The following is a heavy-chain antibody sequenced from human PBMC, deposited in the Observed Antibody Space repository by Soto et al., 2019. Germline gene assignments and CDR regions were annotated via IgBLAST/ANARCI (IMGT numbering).Heavy chain of an antibody. Sequence: PSETLSLTCSVSGGSISSSSYNWDWIRQPPGKGLEWIGTIYYNGETDYNPSLKSRATISVDASDYQFSLKLSSVTAADTSIYYCARFSGNAFDIWGHGTMVTVSS. CDR3: ARFSGNAFDI. CDR2: IYYNGET. J-gene: IGHJ3*02. CDR1: GGSISSSSYN. V-gene: IGHV4-39*01.